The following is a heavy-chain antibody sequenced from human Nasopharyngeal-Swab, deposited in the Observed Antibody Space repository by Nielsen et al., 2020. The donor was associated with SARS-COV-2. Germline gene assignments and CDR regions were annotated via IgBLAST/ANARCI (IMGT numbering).Heavy chain of an antibody. V-gene: IGHV4-59*08. CDR2: IYYSGST. CDR3: ARPATTAQSDAFDI. Sequence: SETLSLTCTVSGGSISSYYWICILQPPGKGLVWLGYIYYSGSTNYNPSLKSRVTISVDTSKNRFSLRLNSVTAADTAVYYCARPATTAQSDAFDIWGQGTTVTVS. D-gene: IGHD1-1*01. J-gene: IGHJ3*02. CDR1: GGSISSYY.